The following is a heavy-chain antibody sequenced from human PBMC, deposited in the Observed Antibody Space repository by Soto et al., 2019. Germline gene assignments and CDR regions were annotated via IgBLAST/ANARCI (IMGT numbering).Heavy chain of an antibody. Sequence: QVHLHESGPGLVKASQTLSLTCAVSGVSIASSNYYWSWLRQPPGKGLEWVGYIFYSGGAYYNPSLKSRIVMSIDASKCQFSLNLNSTTAADTAIYFCGSQLMEARSGHVDYDYWGQGILVTVSS. J-gene: IGHJ4*02. CDR3: GSQLMEARSGHVDYDY. CDR1: GVSIASSNYY. V-gene: IGHV4-30-4*01. CDR2: IFYSGGA. D-gene: IGHD2-15*01.